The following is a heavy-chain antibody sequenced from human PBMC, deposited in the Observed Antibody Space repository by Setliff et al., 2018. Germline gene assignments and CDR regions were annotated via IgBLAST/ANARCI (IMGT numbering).Heavy chain of an antibody. CDR3: ARDGRALGWYYYYSSGYYSGNWFDP. CDR1: GFAFASHN. CDR2: ISSANNYL. V-gene: IGHV3-21*04. D-gene: IGHD3-22*01. J-gene: IGHJ5*02. Sequence: GGSLRLSCAASGFAFASHNMLWVRQAPGKGLEWVAAISSANNYLVYADSVKGRFTISRDNAKNSVYLQMNSLRADDTAVYYCARDGRALGWYYYYSSGYYSGNWFDPWGQGTLVTVSS.